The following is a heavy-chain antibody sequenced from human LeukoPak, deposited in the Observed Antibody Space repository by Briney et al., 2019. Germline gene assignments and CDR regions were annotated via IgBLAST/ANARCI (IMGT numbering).Heavy chain of an antibody. J-gene: IGHJ3*02. CDR1: GFTFSTYG. V-gene: IGHV3-33*01. CDR3: ARDQYYYDSSGAFDI. CDR2: IWYEGSNK. D-gene: IGHD3-22*01. Sequence: GGSLRLSCAASGFTFSTYGMHWVRQAPGKGLEWVAVIWYEGSNKYYADSVKGRFTISRDNSKNTLYLQMNSLRAEDTAVYYCARDQYYYDSSGAFDIWGQGTMVTVSS.